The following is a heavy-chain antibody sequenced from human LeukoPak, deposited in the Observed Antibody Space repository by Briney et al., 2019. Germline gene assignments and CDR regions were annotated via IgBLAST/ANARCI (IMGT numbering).Heavy chain of an antibody. CDR1: GGSITTHY. V-gene: IGHV4-59*03. D-gene: IGHD3-22*01. CDR3: ARTAYSSGYFPNWFDS. Sequence: SETLSLTCSISGGSITTHYWSWIRQPPGKGLEWIGYIYHTGINKYNPSLESRVTISVDTSKKQFSLKLSSVTAADTAAYYCARTAYSSGYFPNWFDSWGQGTLVTVSS. J-gene: IGHJ5*01. CDR2: IYHTGIN.